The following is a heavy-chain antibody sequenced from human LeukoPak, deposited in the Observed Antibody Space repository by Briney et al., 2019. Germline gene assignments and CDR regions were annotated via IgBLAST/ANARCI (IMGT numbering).Heavy chain of an antibody. V-gene: IGHV4-30-2*01. CDR1: GASISSGDYS. J-gene: IGHJ4*02. CDR3: AEDYLSRSYRFDH. D-gene: IGHD3-10*01. CDR2: IYHSGST. Sequence: PSQTLSLTCAVSGASISSGDYSWGWIRQPPGKGLEWIGYIYHSGSTTYNPSLKSRLTISLDRSKNQISLKVNSVTAADTAVYYFAEDYLSRSYRFDHWGQGTLVTVSS.